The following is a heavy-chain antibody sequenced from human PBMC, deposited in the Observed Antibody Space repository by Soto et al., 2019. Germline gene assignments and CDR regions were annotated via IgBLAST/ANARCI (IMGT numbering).Heavy chain of an antibody. CDR2: ISGSGDST. D-gene: IGHD2-2*01. CDR3: AKRGLGYCSTTSCRGRWFDP. Sequence: GGSLRLSCAASGFTFSNYAMSWVRQAPGKGLEWVSAISGSGDSTYYADSVKGRFTISRDNSKNTLYLQMNSLRAEDTAVYYCAKRGLGYCSTTSCRGRWFDPWRQGTLVTVSS. CDR1: GFTFSNYA. V-gene: IGHV3-23*01. J-gene: IGHJ5*02.